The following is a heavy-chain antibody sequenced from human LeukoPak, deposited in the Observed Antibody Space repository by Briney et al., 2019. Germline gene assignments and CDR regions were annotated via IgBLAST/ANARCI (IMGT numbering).Heavy chain of an antibody. CDR3: ARAPFMRRDSSGTDTNFDY. CDR2: ISAYNGNT. J-gene: IGHJ4*02. CDR1: GYTVTSYG. D-gene: IGHD3-22*01. Sequence: ASVKVSCKASGYTVTSYGISWVRQAPGQGLEWMGWISAYNGNTNYAQKLQGRVTMTTDTSTSTAYMELRSLRSDDTAVYYCARAPFMRRDSSGTDTNFDYWGRGTLVTVSS. V-gene: IGHV1-18*01.